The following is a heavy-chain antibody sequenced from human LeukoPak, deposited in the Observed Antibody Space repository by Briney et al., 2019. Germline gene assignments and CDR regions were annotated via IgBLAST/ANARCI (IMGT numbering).Heavy chain of an antibody. Sequence: GGSLRLSCAASGFTVSNKYMSWVRQAPGKGLECVSIIYSGGSTYYADSVKGRFTISRDNSKNTLSLQMNSLRVEDTAVYYCASRPPINVNSGYWSLDYWGPGTLVTVSS. D-gene: IGHD3-22*01. CDR2: IYSGGST. V-gene: IGHV3-66*01. J-gene: IGHJ4*02. CDR1: GFTVSNKY. CDR3: ASRPPINVNSGYWSLDY.